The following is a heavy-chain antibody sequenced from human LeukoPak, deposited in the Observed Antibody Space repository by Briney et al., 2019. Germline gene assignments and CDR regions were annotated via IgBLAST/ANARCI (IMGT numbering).Heavy chain of an antibody. CDR2: ISSSSSYI. D-gene: IGHD3-22*01. CDR3: ARGYYYDSSGHDY. Sequence: TGGSLRLSCAPSGFTFSSYSMNWVRQAPGKGLEWVSSISSSSSYIYYADSVKGRFTISRDNAKNSLYLQMNSLRAEDTAVYYCARGYYYDSSGHDYWGQGTLVTVSS. V-gene: IGHV3-21*01. J-gene: IGHJ4*02. CDR1: GFTFSSYS.